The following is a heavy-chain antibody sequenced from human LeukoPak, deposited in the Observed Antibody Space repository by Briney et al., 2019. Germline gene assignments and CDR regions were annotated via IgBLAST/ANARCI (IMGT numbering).Heavy chain of an antibody. CDR1: RFTFSSYG. CDR2: IWYDGCNK. V-gene: IGHV3-33*01. CDR3: ARSNPFDGMDV. J-gene: IGHJ6*02. Sequence: PGRSLRLSCAASRFTFSSYGMHWVRRAPGKGLEWVAVIWYDGCNKYYADSVKGRFTISRDNSRNTLYLQMNSLRAEDTAVYYCARSNPFDGMDVWGQGTTVTVSS.